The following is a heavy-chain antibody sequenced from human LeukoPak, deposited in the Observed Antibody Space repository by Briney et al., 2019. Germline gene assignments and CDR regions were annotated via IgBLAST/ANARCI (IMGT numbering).Heavy chain of an antibody. V-gene: IGHV4-59*08. Sequence: PSETLSLTCTVSGDSISGYYWIWIRQPPGKGLEWVGDIYDSDTRYNPPLKSRVTISVDTSKNQFSLKLSSVTAADTGVYYCARQRGGGGWNVSFDYWGHGTLVTVSS. CDR3: ARQRGGGGWNVSFDY. CDR2: IYDSDT. J-gene: IGHJ4*03. D-gene: IGHD1-1*01. CDR1: GDSISGYY.